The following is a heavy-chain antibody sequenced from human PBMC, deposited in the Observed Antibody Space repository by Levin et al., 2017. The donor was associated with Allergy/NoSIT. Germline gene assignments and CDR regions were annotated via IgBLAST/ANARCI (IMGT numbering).Heavy chain of an antibody. Sequence: PSETLSLTCAVSGGSISSSVYYWGWIRQPPGKGLEWIGSMYYSGNTYYNPSLKSRVTISVDTSKNQFSLKLSSVTAADTAVYYCARLVTTFSGAEYWGQGTLVTVSS. V-gene: IGHV4-39*07. D-gene: IGHD4-17*01. J-gene: IGHJ4*02. CDR2: MYYSGNT. CDR1: GGSISSSVYY. CDR3: ARLVTTFSGAEY.